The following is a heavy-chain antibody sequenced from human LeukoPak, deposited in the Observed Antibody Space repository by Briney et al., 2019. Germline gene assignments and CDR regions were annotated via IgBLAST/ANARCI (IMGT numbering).Heavy chain of an antibody. J-gene: IGHJ5*02. CDR3: ARTRGVRGNIWFDP. V-gene: IGHV4-59*01. Sequence: SETLSLTCTVSGGSISSYYWSWIRQPPGKGLEWIGYIYYSGSTNYNPSLKSRVTISVDTSKNQFSLKLSSVTAADTAVYYCARTRGVRGNIWFDPWGQGTLVTVSS. CDR2: IYYSGST. D-gene: IGHD3-10*01. CDR1: GGSISSYY.